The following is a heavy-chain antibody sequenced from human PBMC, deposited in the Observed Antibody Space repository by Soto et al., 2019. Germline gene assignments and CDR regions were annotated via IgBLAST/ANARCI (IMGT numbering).Heavy chain of an antibody. CDR1: GFTFSSYA. D-gene: IGHD3-9*01. Sequence: GGSLRLSCAASGFTFSSYAMSWVRQAPGKGLEWVAAISGSGSSTYYADSVKGRFTISRDNSKNTLYLQMNSLGAEDTAVYYCAKDRLNRYFGGLGSMDVWGKGTTVTVSS. CDR3: AKDRLNRYFGGLGSMDV. CDR2: ISGSGSST. V-gene: IGHV3-23*01. J-gene: IGHJ6*03.